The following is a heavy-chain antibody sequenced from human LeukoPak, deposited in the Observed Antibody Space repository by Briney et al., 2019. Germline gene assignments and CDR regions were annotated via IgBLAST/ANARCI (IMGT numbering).Heavy chain of an antibody. V-gene: IGHV4-30-2*05. CDR1: GGSISSGGYY. J-gene: IGHJ4*02. Sequence: PSETLSLTCTVSGGSISSGGYYWSWIRQPPGKGLEWIGYIYHSGSTYYNPSLKSRLTISVDTSKNQFYLRLSSVTAADTAVYYCARARMATTPFDYWGQGTLVTVSS. CDR3: ARARMATTPFDY. D-gene: IGHD5-24*01. CDR2: IYHSGST.